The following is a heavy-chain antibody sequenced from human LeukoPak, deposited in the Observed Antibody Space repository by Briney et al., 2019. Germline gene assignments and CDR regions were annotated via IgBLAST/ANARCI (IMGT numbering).Heavy chain of an antibody. D-gene: IGHD3-10*01. CDR1: GGTFSSYA. CDR3: ARVAARGVDYGSGSRDY. CDR2: IIPIFGTA. V-gene: IGHV1-69*13. J-gene: IGHJ4*02. Sequence: GASVKVSCKASGGTFSSYAISWVRQAPGQGLEWMGGIIPIFGTANYAQKFQGRVTITADESTSTAYMELSSLRSEDTAVYYCARVAARGVDYGSGSRDYWGQGTLVTVS.